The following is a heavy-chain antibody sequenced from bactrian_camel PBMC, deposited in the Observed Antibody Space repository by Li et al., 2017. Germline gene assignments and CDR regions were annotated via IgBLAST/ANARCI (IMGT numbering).Heavy chain of an antibody. Sequence: VQLVESGGGLVQAGGSLRLSCAASDHTSSSYCMTWFRQAPGKQREGVASMYSGGRGTYYADSVKGRFTMSRDNDWRTVYLQMNGLTPEDAAMYYCSINVHAPRVVPGIACAPQEYWGQGTQVTVS. CDR1: DHTSSSYC. CDR3: SINVHAPRVVPGIACAPQEY. V-gene: IGHV3S40*01. CDR2: MYSGGRGT. J-gene: IGHJ4*01. D-gene: IGHD6*01.